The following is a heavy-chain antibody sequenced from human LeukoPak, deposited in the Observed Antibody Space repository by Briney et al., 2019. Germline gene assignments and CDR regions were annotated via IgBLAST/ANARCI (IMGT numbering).Heavy chain of an antibody. CDR1: GGSFSSYG. V-gene: IGHV1-69*13. CDR2: IIPIFGTA. Sequence: AAVKVSCTASGGSFSSYGIGWVRQAPGQGLEWMGEIIPIFGTANYAQKFQGRVTITADESTSTVYMELSSLRSEDTAVYYCAITYYYDSSGLNWFDPWGQGTLVTVSS. D-gene: IGHD3-22*01. CDR3: AITYYYDSSGLNWFDP. J-gene: IGHJ5*02.